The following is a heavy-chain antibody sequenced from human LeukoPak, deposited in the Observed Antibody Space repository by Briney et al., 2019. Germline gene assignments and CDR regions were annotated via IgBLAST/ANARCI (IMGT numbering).Heavy chain of an antibody. CDR1: GFTFSNYE. D-gene: IGHD1-20*01. J-gene: IGHJ4*02. V-gene: IGHV3-48*03. CDR3: ARGHLTGRGYFDY. Sequence: GGSLRLSCAASGFTFSNYEMNWVRQDPGKGLERVSYISSSGITIYYADSVKGRFTISRDNAKNSLYLQMNSLRAEDTAVYYCARGHLTGRGYFDYWGQGTLVTVSS. CDR2: ISSSGITI.